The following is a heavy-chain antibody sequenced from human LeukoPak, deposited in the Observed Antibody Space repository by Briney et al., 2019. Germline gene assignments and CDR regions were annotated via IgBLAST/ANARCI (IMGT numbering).Heavy chain of an antibody. D-gene: IGHD3-22*01. CDR1: GFTFGDYA. J-gene: IGHJ4*02. CDR2: IRSKAYGGTT. V-gene: IGHV3-49*04. CDR3: TRVAVTYYDSSGYYYDY. Sequence: TGGSLGLSCTASGFTFGDYAMSWVRQAPGKGLEWVGFIRSKAYGGTTEYAASVKGRFTISRDDSKSIAYLQMNSLKTEDTAVYYCTRVAVTYYDSSGYYYDYWGQGTLVTVSS.